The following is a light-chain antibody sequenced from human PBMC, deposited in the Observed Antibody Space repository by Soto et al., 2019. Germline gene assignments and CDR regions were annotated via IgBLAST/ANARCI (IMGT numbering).Light chain of an antibody. CDR3: QQYGSSLTWT. Sequence: EIVLTQSPGTLSLSPGERATLFCRASQSVSSNYLAWYQQKPGQAPRLLIYGTSNRATGIPDRFSGSGSGTDFTLTISRLGPEDFAVYYCQQYGSSLTWTFGQGTKVEIK. J-gene: IGKJ1*01. CDR1: QSVSSNY. V-gene: IGKV3-20*01. CDR2: GTS.